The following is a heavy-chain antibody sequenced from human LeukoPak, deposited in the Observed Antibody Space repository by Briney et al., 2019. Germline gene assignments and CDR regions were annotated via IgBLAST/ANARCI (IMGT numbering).Heavy chain of an antibody. CDR2: INTYTGNP. D-gene: IGHD3-16*01. V-gene: IGHV7-4-1*02. Sequence: ASVKVSCKASGYTFTSYAMNWVRQAPGQGLEFMGWINTYTGNPTYAQAFTGRFVFSVDTSVSTAYLQISRLKTEDTAVYYCASMGANGFDMWGQGTTVTVSS. J-gene: IGHJ3*02. CDR3: ASMGANGFDM. CDR1: GYTFTSYA.